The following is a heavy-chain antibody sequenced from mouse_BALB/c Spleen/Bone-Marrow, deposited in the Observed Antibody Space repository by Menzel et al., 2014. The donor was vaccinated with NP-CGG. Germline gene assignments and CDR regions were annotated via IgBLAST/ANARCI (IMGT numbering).Heavy chain of an antibody. CDR1: GYTFTDYY. V-gene: IGHV1-26*01. J-gene: IGHJ4*01. CDR2: INPNNGNV. Sequence: EVQLQQSGPDLVKPGASVKMSCKASGYTFTDYYIKWVRQSHGKRLEWIGDINPNNGNVFYNEKFKGKASLTVDKSSTSAYMQLNSLTSEDSAVYYCARSRAMDYWGQGTSVTASS. CDR3: ARSRAMDY.